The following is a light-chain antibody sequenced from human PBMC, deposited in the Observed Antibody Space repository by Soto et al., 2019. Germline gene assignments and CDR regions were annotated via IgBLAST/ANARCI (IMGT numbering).Light chain of an antibody. CDR2: EVT. V-gene: IGLV2-14*01. CDR1: SGDIGSYNR. CDR3: SSYTTINTGACV. Sequence: QSALTQPASVSGSPGQSITISCTGTSGDIGSYNRVSWYQQHPGKAPKLIIYEVTDRPSGVSNPFSGSKSGNTASLTISGLQAEDEAEYYCSSYTTINTGACVFGTGTKLTVL. J-gene: IGLJ1*01.